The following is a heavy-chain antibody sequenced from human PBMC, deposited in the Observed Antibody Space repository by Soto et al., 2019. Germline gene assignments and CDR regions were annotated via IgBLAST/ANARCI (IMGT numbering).Heavy chain of an antibody. CDR3: ARGPREEIPAFDI. V-gene: IGHV4-34*01. D-gene: IGHD2-21*01. Sequence: QVQLQQWGAGLLKPSETLSLTCAVYGGSFSGYSWSWIRQPPGKGLEWIGEINHSGSTNYNPSLKSRVTISVDTSKNQFSLKLSSVTAADTAVYYCARGPREEIPAFDIWGQGTMVTVSS. CDR2: INHSGST. J-gene: IGHJ3*02. CDR1: GGSFSGYS.